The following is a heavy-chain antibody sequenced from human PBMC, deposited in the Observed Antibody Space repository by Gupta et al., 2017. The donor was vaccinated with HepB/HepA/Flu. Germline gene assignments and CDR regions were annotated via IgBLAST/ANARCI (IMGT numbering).Heavy chain of an antibody. CDR1: GYTFSDLA. CDR3: ATLISYYYDTSGHYFNH. J-gene: IGHJ1*01. CDR2: FDPEDGEA. Sequence: QVQLVQSGAEVKNPGASVKVSCKVSGYTFSDLAMHWLRQAPGKGLEWMGGFDPEDGEALYAQKFQGRVTMTEDTSTDTAYMELSSLRSEDTAVYYCATLISYYYDTSGHYFNHWGQGTLVTVSS. D-gene: IGHD3-22*01. V-gene: IGHV1-24*01.